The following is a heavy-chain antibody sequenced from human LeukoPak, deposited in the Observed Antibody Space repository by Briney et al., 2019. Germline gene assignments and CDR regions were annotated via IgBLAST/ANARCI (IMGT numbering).Heavy chain of an antibody. Sequence: GGSLRLSCAASGFTFSSYAMGWVRLAPGKGLEWVSLISGSGDNSYYADSVKGRFTISRDNSKNTLYLQMSSLRAEDTALYYCAKCLGDGTNYYFAHWGQGTLVTVSS. CDR3: AKCLGDGTNYYFAH. CDR2: ISGSGDNS. V-gene: IGHV3-23*01. D-gene: IGHD4/OR15-4a*01. CDR1: GFTFSSYA. J-gene: IGHJ4*02.